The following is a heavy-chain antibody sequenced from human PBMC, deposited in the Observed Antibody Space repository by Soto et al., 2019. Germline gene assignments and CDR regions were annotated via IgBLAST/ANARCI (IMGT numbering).Heavy chain of an antibody. Sequence: GGSLRLSCAASGFTFSSYAMHWVRQAPGKGLEWVAVISYDGSNKYYADSVKGRFTISSDNSKNTLYLQMNSLRAEDTAVYYCARDHYYDSSGLDYWGQGTLVTVSS. D-gene: IGHD3-22*01. J-gene: IGHJ4*02. V-gene: IGHV3-30-3*01. CDR1: GFTFSSYA. CDR3: ARDHYYDSSGLDY. CDR2: ISYDGSNK.